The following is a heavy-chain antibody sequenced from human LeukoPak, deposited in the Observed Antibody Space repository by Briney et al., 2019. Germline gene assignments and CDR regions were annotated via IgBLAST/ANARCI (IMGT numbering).Heavy chain of an antibody. CDR2: IYYSGST. D-gene: IGHD1-26*01. Sequence: SETLSLTCTVSGGSISSYYWSWIRQPPGKGLQWIGYIYYSGSTNYNPSLKSRVTISVDTSKNQFSLKLSSVTAADTAVYYCARGRWEGGAFDIWGQGTMVTVSS. CDR3: ARGRWEGGAFDI. V-gene: IGHV4-59*01. J-gene: IGHJ3*02. CDR1: GGSISSYY.